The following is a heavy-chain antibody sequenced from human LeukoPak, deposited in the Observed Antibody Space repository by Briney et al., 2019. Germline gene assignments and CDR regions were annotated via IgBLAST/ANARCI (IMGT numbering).Heavy chain of an antibody. D-gene: IGHD2-15*01. CDR3: AKADYCSGGSCYSYFDY. V-gene: IGHV3-48*03. CDR2: ISSSGSTT. CDR1: GFTFSSYE. J-gene: IGHJ4*02. Sequence: GGSLRLSCAASGFTFSSYEMNWVRQAPGKGLEWVSYISSSGSTTYYADSVKGRFTISRDNSKNTLYLQMNSLRAEDTAVYYCAKADYCSGGSCYSYFDYWGQGTLVTVSS.